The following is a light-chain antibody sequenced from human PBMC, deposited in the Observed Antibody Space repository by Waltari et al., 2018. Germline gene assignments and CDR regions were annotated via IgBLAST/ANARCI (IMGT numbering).Light chain of an antibody. V-gene: IGLV1-47*01. CDR1: ISNIGPHY. CDR3: ATRDEGPTVV. CDR2: LTH. Sequence: QSVLTQPPSASGTPGQSVTISCSGSISNIGPHYVYWYQQRPRPAPKLLIYLTHQRPSGVPYRFSASKSGTSASLAISGLRFEDEADYYCATRDEGPTVVFGGGTKLTVL. J-gene: IGLJ2*01.